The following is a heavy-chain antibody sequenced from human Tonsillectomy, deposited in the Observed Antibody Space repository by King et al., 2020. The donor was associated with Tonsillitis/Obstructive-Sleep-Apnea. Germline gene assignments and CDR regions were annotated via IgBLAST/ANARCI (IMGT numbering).Heavy chain of an antibody. J-gene: IGHJ4*02. D-gene: IGHD3-22*01. V-gene: IGHV3-74*01. CDR3: ARGVAYDSSGYYDNYFDY. Sequence: DVQLVESGGGLVQPGGSLRLSCAASRFTFSSYWMHWVRQAPGKGLVWVSRIISDGSDTSYADSVKGRFTISRDNAKNTLYLQMNSLRAEDTAVYYCARGVAYDSSGYYDNYFDYWGQGTLVTVSS. CDR2: IISDGSDT. CDR1: RFTFSSYW.